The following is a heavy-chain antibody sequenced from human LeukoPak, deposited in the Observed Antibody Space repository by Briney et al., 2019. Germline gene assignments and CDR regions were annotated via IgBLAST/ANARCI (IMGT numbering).Heavy chain of an antibody. CDR1: GGSISSSNW. Sequence: SGTPSLTCAVSGGSISSSNWWSWVRQPPGKGLEWIGEIYHSGSTNYNPSLKSRVTISVDKSKNQFSLKLSSVTAADTAVYYCARDSVTTTKGVDPWGQGTLVTVSS. D-gene: IGHD1-14*01. J-gene: IGHJ5*02. CDR2: IYHSGST. V-gene: IGHV4-4*02. CDR3: ARDSVTTTKGVDP.